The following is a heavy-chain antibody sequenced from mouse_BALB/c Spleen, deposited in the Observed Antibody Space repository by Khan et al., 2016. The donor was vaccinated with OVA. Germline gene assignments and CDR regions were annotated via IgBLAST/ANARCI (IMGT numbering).Heavy chain of an antibody. CDR2: ISTGDTYT. J-gene: IGHJ1*01. Sequence: EVQLQESGGDLVKSGGSLKLSCAASGFTFSTYAMSWVRQTPEKRLEWVATISTGDTYTYYPDSVKGRFTISRDNAKNTLYLQMSSLRSEDTAMYYCARPPITTVVATSYWFFDVWGAGTTVTVST. CDR3: ARPPITTVVATSYWFFDV. CDR1: GFTFSTYA. V-gene: IGHV5-9-3*01. D-gene: IGHD1-1*01.